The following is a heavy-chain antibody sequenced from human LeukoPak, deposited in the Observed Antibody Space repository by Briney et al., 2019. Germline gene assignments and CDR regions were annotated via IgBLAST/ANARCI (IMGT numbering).Heavy chain of an antibody. Sequence: KTSETLSLTCTVSGGSISSYYWSWIRQPPGKGLEWIGYIYYSGSTNYNPSLKSRVTISVDTSKNQFSLRLSSVTAADTALYYCARRAAFADYQSHLTHFDYWGQGTLVTVSS. CDR3: ARRAAFADYQSHLTHFDY. D-gene: IGHD4/OR15-4a*01. CDR2: IYYSGST. V-gene: IGHV4-59*08. CDR1: GGSISSYY. J-gene: IGHJ4*02.